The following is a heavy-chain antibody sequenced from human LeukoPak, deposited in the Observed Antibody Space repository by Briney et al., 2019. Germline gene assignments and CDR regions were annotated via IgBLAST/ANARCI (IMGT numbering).Heavy chain of an antibody. CDR1: GYTFTGYY. CDR3: VREGSSWSY. D-gene: IGHD6-13*01. Sequence: ASVKVSCKASGYTFTGYYMQWVRRAPGQGLEWMGRINPNSGDIDYAQKFQGRVTMTRDTSISTGYMELSRLTSDDTAVCYCVREGSSWSYWGQGTLVTVPS. V-gene: IGHV1-2*06. CDR2: INPNSGDI. J-gene: IGHJ4*02.